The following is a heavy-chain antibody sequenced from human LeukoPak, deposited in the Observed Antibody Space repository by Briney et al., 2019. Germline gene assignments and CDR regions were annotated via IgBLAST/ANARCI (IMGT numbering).Heavy chain of an antibody. Sequence: ASVKVSCKASGYTFTSYYMHWVRQAPGQGLEWMGIINPSGGSTSYAQKFQGRVTMTRDTSTSTVYMELSSLRSEDTAVYYCARRYCSSTSCYEIDYWGQGTLVTVSS. CDR3: ARRYCSSTSCYEIDY. D-gene: IGHD2-2*01. CDR1: GYTFTSYY. J-gene: IGHJ4*02. CDR2: INPSGGST. V-gene: IGHV1-46*01.